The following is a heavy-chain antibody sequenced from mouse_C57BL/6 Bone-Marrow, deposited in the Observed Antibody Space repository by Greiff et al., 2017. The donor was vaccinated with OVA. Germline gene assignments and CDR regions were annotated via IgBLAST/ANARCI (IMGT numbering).Heavy chain of an antibody. CDR3: ARGDYYGSSYEYFDV. Sequence: VQLQQSGPELVKPGASVKISCKASGYAFSSSWMNWVKQRPGKGLEWIGRIYPGDGDTNYNGKFKGTATLTADKSSSTAYMQLSSLTSEDSAVYFCARGDYYGSSYEYFDVWGTGTTVTVSS. CDR1: GYAFSSSW. CDR2: IYPGDGDT. V-gene: IGHV1-82*01. D-gene: IGHD1-1*01. J-gene: IGHJ1*03.